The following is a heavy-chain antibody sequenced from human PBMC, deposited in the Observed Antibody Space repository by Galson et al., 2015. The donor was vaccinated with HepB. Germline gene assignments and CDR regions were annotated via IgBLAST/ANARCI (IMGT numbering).Heavy chain of an antibody. CDR2: IRYDGSNK. Sequence: SLRLSCAASGFTFSSYGMHWVRQAPGKGLEWVAFIRYDGSNKYYADSVKGRFTISRDNSKNTLYLQMNSLRAEDTAVYYCAKSGSPTSVTMVRGVIIFPLPNFDYWGQGTLVTVSS. V-gene: IGHV3-30*02. CDR1: GFTFSSYG. J-gene: IGHJ4*02. D-gene: IGHD3-10*01. CDR3: AKSGSPTSVTMVRGVIIFPLPNFDY.